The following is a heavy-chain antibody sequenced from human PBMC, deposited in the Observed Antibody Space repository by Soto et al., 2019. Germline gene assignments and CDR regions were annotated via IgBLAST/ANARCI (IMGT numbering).Heavy chain of an antibody. D-gene: IGHD6-25*01. CDR1: GFTFSSYA. V-gene: IGHV3-23*01. J-gene: IGHJ4*02. CDR2: ISGSGGTT. Sequence: EVQLLESGGGLVQPGRSLRLSCAASGFTFSSYAMSWVRQAPGKGLEWVSAISGSGGTTYYAASVKGRFTISRDNSKNPLFLPMNRLRAEDTAGYYFAKIFVETGGSSGWPWTFHYWGQGTLVTVSS. CDR3: AKIFVETGGSSGWPWTFHY.